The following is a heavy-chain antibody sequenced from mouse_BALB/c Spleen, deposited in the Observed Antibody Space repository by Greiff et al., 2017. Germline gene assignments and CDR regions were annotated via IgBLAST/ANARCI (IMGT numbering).Heavy chain of an antibody. CDR2: IYPGNGDT. J-gene: IGHJ2*01. CDR3: ARGIHYYGH. CDR1: GYTFTSYN. D-gene: IGHD1-2*01. Sequence: QVQLQQPGAELVKPGASVKMSCKASGYTFTSYNMHWVKQTPGQGLEWIGAIYPGNGDTSYNQKFKGKATLTADKSSSTAYMQLSSLTSEDSAVYYCARGIHYYGHWGQGTTLTVSS. V-gene: IGHV1-12*01.